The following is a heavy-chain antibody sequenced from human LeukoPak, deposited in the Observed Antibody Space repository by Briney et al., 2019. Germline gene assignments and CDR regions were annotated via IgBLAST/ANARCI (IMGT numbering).Heavy chain of an antibody. J-gene: IGHJ4*02. CDR1: GGTFSNYA. D-gene: IGHD3-9*01. CDR3: AKDWEMRYSQGGFDS. Sequence: ASVKVSCKASGGTFSNYAISWVRQAPGQGLEWMGGIIPIFGTANYAQKFQGRVTITADESTSTAYMDLSRLTSDDTAMYFCAKDWEMRYSQGGFDSWGQGTLVTVSS. CDR2: IIPIFGTA. V-gene: IGHV1-69*13.